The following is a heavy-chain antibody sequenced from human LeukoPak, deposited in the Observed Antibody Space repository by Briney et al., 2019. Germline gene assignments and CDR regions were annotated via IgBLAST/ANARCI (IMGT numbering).Heavy chain of an antibody. D-gene: IGHD3-10*01. CDR3: ARLRVAMLRGAADY. Sequence: GGSLRLSCAASGFTFNDDEIIWVRRARGKGLGWISYIFTRDDSVYYADSVKGRFTISRAHARNLVYLQMNSLRSEDTGLYYCARLRVAMLRGAADYWGQGTLVTVSS. CDR1: GFTFNDDE. CDR2: IFTRDDSV. J-gene: IGHJ4*02. V-gene: IGHV3-48*03.